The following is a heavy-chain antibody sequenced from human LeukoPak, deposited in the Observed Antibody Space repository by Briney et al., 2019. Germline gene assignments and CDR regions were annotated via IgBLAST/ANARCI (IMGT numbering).Heavy chain of an antibody. CDR3: ARVDGEWELLSFDY. V-gene: IGHV3-21*01. D-gene: IGHD1-26*01. CDR1: GFTFSSYS. Sequence: GGSLRLSCAASGFTFSSYSMNWVRQAPGKGLEWVSSISSSSSYIYYADSVKGRFTISRDNAKNSLYLQMNSLRAEDTAVCYCARVDGEWELLSFDYWGQGTLVTVSS. CDR2: ISSSSSYI. J-gene: IGHJ4*02.